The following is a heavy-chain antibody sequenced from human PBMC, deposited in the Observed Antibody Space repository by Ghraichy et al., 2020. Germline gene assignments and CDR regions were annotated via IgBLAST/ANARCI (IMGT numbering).Heavy chain of an antibody. CDR3: ARDRRPAPQLRESGGFDY. CDR1: GFTFSSYS. CDR2: ISSSSSYI. V-gene: IGHV3-21*01. J-gene: IGHJ4*02. D-gene: IGHD3-10*01. Sequence: GGSLRLSCAASGFTFSSYSMNWVRQAPGKGLEWVSSISSSSSYIYYADSVKGRFTISRDNAKNSLYLQMNSLRAEDTAVYYCARDRRPAPQLRESGGFDYWGQGTLVTVSS.